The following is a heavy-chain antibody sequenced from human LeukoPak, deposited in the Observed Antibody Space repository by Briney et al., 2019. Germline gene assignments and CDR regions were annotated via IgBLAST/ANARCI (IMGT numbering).Heavy chain of an antibody. J-gene: IGHJ4*02. CDR1: GFTFSSYG. Sequence: QPGGSLRLSCAASGFTFSSYGMNWVRQAPGKGLEWVSYISSSGSTIYYADSVKGRFTISRDNAKNSLYLQMNSLRAEDTAVYYCAREKGYYGSGSYADYWGQGTLVTVSS. CDR3: AREKGYYGSGSYADY. CDR2: ISSSGSTI. V-gene: IGHV3-48*03. D-gene: IGHD3-10*01.